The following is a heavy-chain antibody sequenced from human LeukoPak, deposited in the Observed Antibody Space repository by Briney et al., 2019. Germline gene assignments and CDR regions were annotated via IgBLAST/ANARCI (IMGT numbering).Heavy chain of an antibody. CDR3: ARDYDSSGYSRAFDI. CDR2: INHSGST. V-gene: IGHV4-34*01. Sequence: PSETLSLTCTVSGGSFSGYYWSWIGQPPGKGVEWIGEINHSGSTNYNPSLKSRVTISVDTSKNQFSLKLSSVTAADTAVYYCARDYDSSGYSRAFDIWGQGTMVTVSS. D-gene: IGHD3-22*01. CDR1: GGSFSGYY. J-gene: IGHJ3*02.